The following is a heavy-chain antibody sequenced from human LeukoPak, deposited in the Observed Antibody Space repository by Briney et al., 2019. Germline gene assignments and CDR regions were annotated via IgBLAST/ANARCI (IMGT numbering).Heavy chain of an antibody. Sequence: GASVKVSCKASGYTFTGYYMHWVRQAPGQGLEWMGWINPNSGGTNYAQKFQGRVTMTEDTSTDTAYMELSSLRSEDTAVYYCATDESRSLGNFDYWGQGTLVTVSS. V-gene: IGHV1-2*02. D-gene: IGHD1-14*01. CDR2: INPNSGGT. CDR1: GYTFTGYY. J-gene: IGHJ4*02. CDR3: ATDESRSLGNFDY.